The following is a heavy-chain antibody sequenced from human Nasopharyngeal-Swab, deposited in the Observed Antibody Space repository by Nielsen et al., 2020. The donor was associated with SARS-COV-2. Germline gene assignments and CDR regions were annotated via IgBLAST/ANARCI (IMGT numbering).Heavy chain of an antibody. V-gene: IGHV3-30*18. CDR2: ISYDGSNK. J-gene: IGHJ4*02. CDR1: GFTFSSYG. D-gene: IGHD3-9*01. CDR3: AKDGVRAYYDILTGYYYDAGAEYYFDY. Sequence: GESLKISCAASGFTFSSYGMHWVRQAPGKGLEWVAVISYDGSNKYYADSVKGRFTISRDNSKNTLYLQMNSLRAEDTAVYYCAKDGVRAYYDILTGYYYDAGAEYYFDYWGQGTLVTVSS.